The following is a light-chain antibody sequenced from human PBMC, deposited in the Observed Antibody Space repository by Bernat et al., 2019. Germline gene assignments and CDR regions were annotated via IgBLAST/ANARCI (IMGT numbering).Light chain of an antibody. V-gene: IGLV2-23*02. CDR3: CSHAGSSGVD. CDR2: EVS. Sequence: QSALTQPASVSGSPGQSITISCTGTSSDVGSYNLVSWYQQHPGKAPKLMISEVSKRPSGVSNRFSGSKAGNTAYLTSSGLQAEDEADYYCCSHAGSSGVDFGPGTKVTVL. J-gene: IGLJ1*01. CDR1: SSDVGSYNL.